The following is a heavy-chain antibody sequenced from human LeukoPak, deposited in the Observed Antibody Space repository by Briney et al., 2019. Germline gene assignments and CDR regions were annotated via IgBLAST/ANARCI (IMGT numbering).Heavy chain of an antibody. CDR3: ARAPGGYCSSTSCRIYAFDI. CDR1: GGSFSGYY. D-gene: IGHD2-2*01. Sequence: SETLSLTCAAYGGSFSGYYWSWIRQPPGKGLEWIGEINHSGSTNYNPSLKSRVTISVDTSKNQFSLKLSSVTAADTAVYYCARAPGGYCSSTSCRIYAFDIWGQGTMVTVSS. CDR2: INHSGST. J-gene: IGHJ3*02. V-gene: IGHV4-34*01.